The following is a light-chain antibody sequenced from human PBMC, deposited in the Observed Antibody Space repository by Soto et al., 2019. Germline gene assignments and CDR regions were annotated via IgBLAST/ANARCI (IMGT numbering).Light chain of an antibody. Sequence: EIVLTQSPATLSLSPGERATLSCRASQSVSSLLAWYQQKSGQPPRLLISDASNRATGVPARFSGSGSGTDFTLIISCLEPEDFAVYYCQQRSNWPLSFGGGTKVEI. CDR3: QQRSNWPLS. V-gene: IGKV3-11*01. J-gene: IGKJ4*01. CDR1: QSVSSL. CDR2: DAS.